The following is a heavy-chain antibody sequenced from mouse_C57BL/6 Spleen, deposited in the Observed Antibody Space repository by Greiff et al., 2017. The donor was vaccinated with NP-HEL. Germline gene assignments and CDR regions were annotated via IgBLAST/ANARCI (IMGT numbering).Heavy chain of an antibody. CDR3: SRHERYYFDY. CDR1: GFTFSSYG. CDR2: ISSGGSYT. Sequence: EVKLQESGGDLVKPGGSLKLSCAASGFTFSSYGMSWVRQTPDTRLEWVATISSGGSYTYYPASVKGRFTMSRDNAKNTLYLQMSSLKADNTAMYCSSRHERYYFDYWGPGTTLTVSS. J-gene: IGHJ2*01. V-gene: IGHV5-6*01.